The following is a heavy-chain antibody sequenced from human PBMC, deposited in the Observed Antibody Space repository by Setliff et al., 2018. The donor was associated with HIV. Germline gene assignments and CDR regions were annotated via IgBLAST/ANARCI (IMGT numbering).Heavy chain of an antibody. V-gene: IGHV4-39*01. CDR3: VRHTRDTSLAHYYYYIDV. CDR2: VHNSGGT. Sequence: SETLSLTCTVSGGSISTNSYYWGWIRQSPGKGLEWVGNVHNSGGTNYNPSLKSRVSISVDTSKNQFSPNVNSVTAPDTAVYYCVRHTRDTSLAHYYYYIDVWGKGTTVTVSS. CDR1: GGSISTNSYY. J-gene: IGHJ6*03. D-gene: IGHD5-18*01.